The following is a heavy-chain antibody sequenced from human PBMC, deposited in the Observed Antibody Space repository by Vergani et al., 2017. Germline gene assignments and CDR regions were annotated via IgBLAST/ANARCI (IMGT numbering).Heavy chain of an antibody. CDR2: INPSGGST. V-gene: IGHV1-46*01. CDR1: GYTFTSYY. J-gene: IGHJ5*02. Sequence: QVQLVQSGAEVKKPGASVKVSCKASGYTFTSYYMHWVRQAPGQGLEWVGIINPSGGSTSYAQKFQGRVTMTRDTSTSTVYMELSSLRSEDTAVYYCARAGTDSSGWYNWFDPWGQGTLVTVSS. CDR3: ARAGTDSSGWYNWFDP. D-gene: IGHD6-19*01.